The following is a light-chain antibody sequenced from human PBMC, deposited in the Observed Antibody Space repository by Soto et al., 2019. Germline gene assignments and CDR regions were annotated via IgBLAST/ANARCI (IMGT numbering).Light chain of an antibody. CDR1: QSVSSY. J-gene: IGKJ4*01. Sequence: EIVLTQSPATLSLSPGERATLSCRASQSVSSYLAWYQQKPGQAPRLLIYDASNRATGIPARFSGSGSGTDFAITISSLEPEDFAVYYCHQRSSWPLTFGGGTKVEIK. V-gene: IGKV3-11*01. CDR3: HQRSSWPLT. CDR2: DAS.